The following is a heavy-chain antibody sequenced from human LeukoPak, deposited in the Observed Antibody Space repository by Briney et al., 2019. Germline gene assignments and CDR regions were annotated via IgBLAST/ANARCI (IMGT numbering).Heavy chain of an antibody. J-gene: IGHJ4*02. Sequence: ASVKVSCKASGYTFTGYYMHWVRQAPGQGLGWMGWINPNSGGTNYAQKLQGRVTMTRDTSISTAYMELSRLRSDDTAVYYCARDVAAAGNPDYWGQGTLVTVSS. D-gene: IGHD6-13*01. CDR3: ARDVAAAGNPDY. V-gene: IGHV1-2*02. CDR1: GYTFTGYY. CDR2: INPNSGGT.